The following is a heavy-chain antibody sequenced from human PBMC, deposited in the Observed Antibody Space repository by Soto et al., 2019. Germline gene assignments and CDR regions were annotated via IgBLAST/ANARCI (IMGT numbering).Heavy chain of an antibody. Sequence: GGSLRLSCAASGFTFSSYAMSWVRQAPGKGLEWVSAISGSGGSTYYADSVKGRFTISRDNSKNTLYLQMNSLRAEDTAVYYCAKDIWDIVVVPALDAFDIWGQGTMVTVSS. V-gene: IGHV3-23*01. CDR3: AKDIWDIVVVPALDAFDI. D-gene: IGHD2-2*01. CDR2: ISGSGGST. J-gene: IGHJ3*02. CDR1: GFTFSSYA.